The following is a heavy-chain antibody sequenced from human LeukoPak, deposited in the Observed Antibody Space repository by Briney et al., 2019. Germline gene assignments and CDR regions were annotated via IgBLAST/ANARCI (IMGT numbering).Heavy chain of an antibody. J-gene: IGHJ4*02. V-gene: IGHV1-8*01. D-gene: IGHD6-19*01. CDR1: GYTFTSYD. CDR3: ARVLDSSGWYWRY. Sequence: ASVKVSCKASGYTFTSYDINWVRQATGQGLEWMGWMNPNSGNTGYAQKFQGRVTMTRNTSMSTAYMELSSLRSEDTAVYYCARVLDSSGWYWRYWGQGTLVTVSS. CDR2: MNPNSGNT.